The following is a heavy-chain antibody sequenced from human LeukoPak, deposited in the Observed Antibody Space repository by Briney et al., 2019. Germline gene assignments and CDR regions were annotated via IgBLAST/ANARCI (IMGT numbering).Heavy chain of an antibody. CDR2: IDPSDSYT. V-gene: IGHV5-10-1*01. CDR3: ARTYYYDSSGLAPGY. J-gene: IGHJ4*02. D-gene: IGHD3-22*01. Sequence: GESLKISCKGSGYSFTSYWISWVRQMPGKGLEWMGRIDPSDSYTNYSPSFQGHVTISADKSISTAYLQWSSLKASDTAMYYCARTYYYDSSGLAPGYWGQGTLVTVSS. CDR1: GYSFTSYW.